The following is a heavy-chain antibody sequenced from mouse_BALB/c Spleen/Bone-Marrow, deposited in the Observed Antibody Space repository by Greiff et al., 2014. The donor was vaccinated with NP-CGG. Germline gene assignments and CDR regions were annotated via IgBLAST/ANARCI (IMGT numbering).Heavy chain of an antibody. V-gene: IGHV5-4*02. J-gene: IGHJ4*01. Sequence: EVQLVESGGGLVKPGGSLKLSCAASGFTFSDYYMYWVRQTPEKRLEWVATISDGGSYTYYPDSVKGRFTISRDIAKNNLYLQMSSLKSGDTAMYYCARDRGVQGYAMDSGVKEPQSPSPQ. CDR1: GFTFSDYY. CDR2: ISDGGSYT. CDR3: ARDRGVQGYAMDS. D-gene: IGHD2-14*01.